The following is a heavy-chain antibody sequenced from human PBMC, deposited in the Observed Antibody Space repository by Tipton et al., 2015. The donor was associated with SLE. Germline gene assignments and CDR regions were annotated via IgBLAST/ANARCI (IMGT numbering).Heavy chain of an antibody. CDR2: ISGSGGST. CDR3: AKDRASGGSCCYGTEV. CDR1: GFTFSSYA. D-gene: IGHD1-26*01. V-gene: IGHV3-23*01. Sequence: GSLRLSCAASGFTFSSYAMSWVRQAPGKGLEWVSAISGSGGSTYYADYVKGRFTISKDNSKNTLYLQMNSLRAEDTAVYYCAKDRASGGSCCYGTEVWGQGTTVTVSS. J-gene: IGHJ6*02.